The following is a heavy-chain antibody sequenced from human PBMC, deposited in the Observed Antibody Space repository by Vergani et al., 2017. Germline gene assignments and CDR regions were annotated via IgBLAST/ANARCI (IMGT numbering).Heavy chain of an antibody. V-gene: IGHV4-59*01. J-gene: IGHJ4*02. Sequence: QVQLQESGPGLVRPSETLSLTCTVSGGSLSGYYWNWIRQTPGEGLEWIGYVEDSGYFNYNPSLKTRVSMSSDTSNNQFSLMLSSVTVADTAVHYCARPIVSRNPPDYFDNWGQGTLVTVSS. CDR3: ARPIVSRNPPDYFDN. CDR1: GGSLSGYY. D-gene: IGHD1-14*01. CDR2: VEDSGYF.